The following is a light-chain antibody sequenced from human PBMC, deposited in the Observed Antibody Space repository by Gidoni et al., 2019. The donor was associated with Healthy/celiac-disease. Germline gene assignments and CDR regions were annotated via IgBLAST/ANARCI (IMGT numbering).Light chain of an antibody. J-gene: IGKJ1*01. CDR1: QNVLYSSNNKNY. CDR3: QQYYTTPWT. Sequence: DIVMTQSPDSLAVSLGERATINCKSTQNVLYSSNNKNYLAWYQQKPGQPPKLLIYWASTRESGVPDRFSGSGSGTDFTLTVSSLQAEAVAVYYCQQYYTTPWTFXXXTKVEIK. CDR2: WAS. V-gene: IGKV4-1*01.